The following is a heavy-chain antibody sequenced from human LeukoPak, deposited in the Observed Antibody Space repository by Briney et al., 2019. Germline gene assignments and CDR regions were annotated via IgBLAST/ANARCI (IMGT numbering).Heavy chain of an antibody. CDR3: ARDVCSSTSCYRDY. D-gene: IGHD2-2*02. V-gene: IGHV1-3*01. J-gene: IGHJ4*02. Sequence: KFQGRVTITRDTSASTAYMELSSLRSEDTAVYHCARDVCSSTSCYRDYWGQGTLVTVSS.